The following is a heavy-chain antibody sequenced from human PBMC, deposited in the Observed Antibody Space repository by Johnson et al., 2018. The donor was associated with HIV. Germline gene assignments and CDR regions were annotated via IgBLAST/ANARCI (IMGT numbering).Heavy chain of an antibody. CDR1: GFTFRSYA. J-gene: IGHJ3*02. Sequence: QMLLVESGGDVVQPGRSLRLSCAASGFTFRSYAMHWVRQAPGKGLEWVAVISYDGSNKYYADSVKGRFTISRDNSKNTLYLQMGSLRAEDMAVYYCARDRGGSGYYSDDAFDIWGQGTMVTVSS. V-gene: IGHV3-30*03. CDR3: ARDRGGSGYYSDDAFDI. D-gene: IGHD3-22*01. CDR2: ISYDGSNK.